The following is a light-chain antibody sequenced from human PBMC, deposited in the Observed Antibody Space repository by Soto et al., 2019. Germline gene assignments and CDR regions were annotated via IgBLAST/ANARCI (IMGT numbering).Light chain of an antibody. CDR3: QHYDTYSIT. CDR1: QSISTW. V-gene: IGKV1-5*03. Sequence: DIQRTQSPSILSASIGDRVTMTRRASQSISTWLAWYQQQPGKAPKLLIYKASLLENGVPSRFSGSGSGTEFTLTIGSLQPDDFATYYCQHYDTYSITFGQGTLLEVK. CDR2: KAS. J-gene: IGKJ5*01.